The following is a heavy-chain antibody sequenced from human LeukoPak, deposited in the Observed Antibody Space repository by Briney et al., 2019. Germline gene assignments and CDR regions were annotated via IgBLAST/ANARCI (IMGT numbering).Heavy chain of an antibody. Sequence: GGSLRLSCAASGFTFSGYGMHWVRQAPGKGLEWVAVIWYDGSNKYYADSVKGRFTISRDNSKNTLYLQMNSLRAEDTAVYYCARDPAGMDVWGQGTTVTVSS. CDR3: ARDPAGMDV. CDR1: GFTFSGYG. J-gene: IGHJ6*02. CDR2: IWYDGSNK. V-gene: IGHV3-33*01.